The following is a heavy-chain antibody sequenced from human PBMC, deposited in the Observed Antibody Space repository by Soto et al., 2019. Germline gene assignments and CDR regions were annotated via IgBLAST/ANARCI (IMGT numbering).Heavy chain of an antibody. CDR3: ARGILAAAGPNNWFDP. V-gene: IGHV1-46*01. J-gene: IGHJ5*02. CDR1: GYTFTSYY. CDR2: INPSGGST. D-gene: IGHD6-13*01. Sequence: ASVKVSCKASGYTFTSYYMHWVRQAPGQGLEWMGIINPSGGSTSYAQKFQGRVTMTRDTSTSTVYMELSSLRSEDTAVYYCARGILAAAGPNNWFDPWGQGTLVTVSS.